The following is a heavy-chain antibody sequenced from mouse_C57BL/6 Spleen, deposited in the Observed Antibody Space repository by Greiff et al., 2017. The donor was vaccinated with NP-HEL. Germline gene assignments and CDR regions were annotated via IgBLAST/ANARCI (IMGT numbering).Heavy chain of an antibody. CDR1: GYTFTSYW. Sequence: QVQLQQPGAELVRPGTSVKLSCKASGYTFTSYWMHWVKQRPGQGLEWIGVIDPSDSYTNYNQKFKGKATLTVDTSSSTAYMQLSSLTSEDSAVYYCARRGDGYPDYWGQGTTLTVSS. D-gene: IGHD2-3*01. J-gene: IGHJ2*01. CDR3: ARRGDGYPDY. V-gene: IGHV1-59*01. CDR2: IDPSDSYT.